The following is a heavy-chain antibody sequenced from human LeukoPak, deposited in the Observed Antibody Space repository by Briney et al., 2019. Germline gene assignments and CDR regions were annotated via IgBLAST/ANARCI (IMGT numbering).Heavy chain of an antibody. CDR1: GYTFTGYY. V-gene: IGHV1-2*02. Sequence: PWASVKVSCKASGYTFTGYYMHWVRQAPGQGLEWMGWINPNSGGTNYAQKFQGRVTMTRDTSISKAYMELSRLRSDDTAVYYCARDSGSYLGWFDPWGQGTLVTVSS. CDR3: ARDSGSYLGWFDP. D-gene: IGHD1-26*01. J-gene: IGHJ5*02. CDR2: INPNSGGT.